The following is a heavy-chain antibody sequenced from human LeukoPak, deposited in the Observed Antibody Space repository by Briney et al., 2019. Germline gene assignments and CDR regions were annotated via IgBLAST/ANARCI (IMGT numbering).Heavy chain of an antibody. J-gene: IGHJ6*02. CDR2: IYYSGST. Sequence: PQTLSLTCTVSGGSISSGGYYWSWIRQHPGKGLEWIGYIYYSGSTYYNPSLKSRVTISVDTSKSQFSLKLSSVTAADTAVYYCARDGPYYDFWSGPPRGYYYGMDVWGQGTTVTVSS. D-gene: IGHD3-3*01. V-gene: IGHV4-31*03. CDR3: ARDGPYYDFWSGPPRGYYYGMDV. CDR1: GGSISSGGYY.